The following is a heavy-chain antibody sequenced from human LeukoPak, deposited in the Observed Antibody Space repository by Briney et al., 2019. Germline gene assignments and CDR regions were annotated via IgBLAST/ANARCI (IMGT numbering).Heavy chain of an antibody. Sequence: PGGSLRLSCAASGFTFSSYAMSWVRQAPGKGLEWVSAISGSGGSTYYADSVKGRFTISRDNSKNTLYLQMNSLRAEDTAVYYCAKTDGYPDYYYYMDVWGKGTTVTVSS. CDR1: GFTFSSYA. V-gene: IGHV3-23*01. J-gene: IGHJ6*03. CDR3: AKTDGYPDYYYYMDV. CDR2: ISGSGGST. D-gene: IGHD3-22*01.